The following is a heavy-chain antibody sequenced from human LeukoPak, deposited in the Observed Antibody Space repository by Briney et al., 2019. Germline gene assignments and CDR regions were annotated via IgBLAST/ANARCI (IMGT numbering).Heavy chain of an antibody. D-gene: IGHD1-26*01. CDR3: SRESGAFSPFGY. CDR2: ISLSGVT. V-gene: IGHV4-4*02. CDR1: GGSISSTNW. Sequence: SETLSLTCGVSGGSISSTNWWSWVRQPPGQGLEWIGEISLSGVTNYNPSLKSRVTMSLDRSKNHLSMTLTSVTAADTAVYYCSRESGAFSPFGYWGQGTLVTVSS. J-gene: IGHJ4*02.